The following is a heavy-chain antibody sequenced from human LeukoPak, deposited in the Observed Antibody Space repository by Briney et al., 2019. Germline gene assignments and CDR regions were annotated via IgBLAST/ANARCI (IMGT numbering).Heavy chain of an antibody. CDR1: GFTFSDYG. CDR3: ARGVTTSDY. V-gene: IGHV3-33*01. D-gene: IGHD5-12*01. Sequence: GRSLRLSCAASGFTFSDYGMQWVRQAPGKGLEWVAGTWYDGSNKYYADSVKGRFTISRDNSKNTLYLQMDSVRVEDTAVYYCARGVTTSDYWGQGTLVTVSS. CDR2: TWYDGSNK. J-gene: IGHJ4*02.